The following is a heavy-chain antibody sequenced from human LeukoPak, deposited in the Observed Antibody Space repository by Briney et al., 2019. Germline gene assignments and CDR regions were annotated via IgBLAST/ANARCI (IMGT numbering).Heavy chain of an antibody. D-gene: IGHD3-10*01. CDR3: ARGITVIRGVLLDF. V-gene: IGHV3-48*01. Sequence: PGGSLSLSCAASEFTFDNFAMNWVRQAPGKGLEWLSYISSSGSMIYYADSVKGRFTISRDNANNSLYLQMSSLRAEDTGVYYCARGITVIRGVLLDFWGQGTLVTVAS. CDR1: EFTFDNFA. J-gene: IGHJ4*02. CDR2: ISSSGSMI.